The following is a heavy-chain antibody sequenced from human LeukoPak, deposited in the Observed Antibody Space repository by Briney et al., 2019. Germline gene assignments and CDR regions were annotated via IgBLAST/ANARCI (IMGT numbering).Heavy chain of an antibody. Sequence: ASVTVSCKASGYTFTNHFIHWVRQAPGQGLEWMAIINPGGGSINYAQKFQGRVTMTRDTSTSTVYMELRSLRSEDTAVYYCARVMEYHDSSGSFDYWGQGTLVTVSS. CDR3: ARVMEYHDSSGSFDY. D-gene: IGHD3-22*01. J-gene: IGHJ4*02. CDR2: INPGGGSI. CDR1: GYTFTNHF. V-gene: IGHV1-46*01.